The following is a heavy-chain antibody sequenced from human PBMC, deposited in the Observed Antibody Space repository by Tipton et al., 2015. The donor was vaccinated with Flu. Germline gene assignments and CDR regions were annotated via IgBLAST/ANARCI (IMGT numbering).Heavy chain of an antibody. CDR1: GDSISSRGYY. V-gene: IGHV4-38-2*01. CDR2: IFHTGST. Sequence: TLSLTCAVSGDSISSRGYYWGWIRQSPGKGLEWIGNIFHTGSTYHNPSLKSRVTISVDTSKNQFTLKVFSVTAADPAVYYCARRDYSNYVSDPKSWFDPWGQGILVTVSS. CDR3: ARRDYSNYVSDPKSWFDP. J-gene: IGHJ5*02. D-gene: IGHD4-11*01.